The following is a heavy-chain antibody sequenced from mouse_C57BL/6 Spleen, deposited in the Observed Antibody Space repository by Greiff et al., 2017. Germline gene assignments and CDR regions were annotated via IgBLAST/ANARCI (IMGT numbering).Heavy chain of an antibody. CDR2: IYPSSGYT. Sequence: QVQLQQSGAELARPGASVKMSCKASGYTFTSYSMHWVKQRPGQGLEWIGYIYPSSGYTKYNQKFKDKATLTADKSSSTAYMQLSSLTSEDSAVYYCAREGLYGNYGIYFAYWGQGTTLTVSA. D-gene: IGHD2-1*01. V-gene: IGHV1-4*01. CDR1: GYTFTSYS. J-gene: IGHJ2*01. CDR3: AREGLYGNYGIYFAY.